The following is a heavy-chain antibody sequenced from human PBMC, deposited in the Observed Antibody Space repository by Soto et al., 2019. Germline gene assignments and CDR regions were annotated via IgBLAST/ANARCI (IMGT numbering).Heavy chain of an antibody. CDR1: GGSISSGDYY. CDR3: ARVGYDILTGYPNWFDP. J-gene: IGHJ5*02. Sequence: PSETLSLTCTVSGGSISSGDYYWSWIRQPPGKGLEWIGYIYYSGSTYYNPSLKSRVTISVDTSKNQFSLKLSSVTAADTAVYYCARVGYDILTGYPNWFDPWGQGTLVTVSS. CDR2: IYYSGST. V-gene: IGHV4-30-4*01. D-gene: IGHD3-9*01.